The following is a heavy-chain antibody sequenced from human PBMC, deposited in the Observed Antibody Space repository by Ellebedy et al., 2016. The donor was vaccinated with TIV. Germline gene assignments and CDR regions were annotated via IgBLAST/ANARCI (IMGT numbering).Heavy chain of an antibody. CDR1: GDSISRGGFF. V-gene: IGHV4-31*03. CDR2: ISYSGST. D-gene: IGHD3-9*01. J-gene: IGHJ4*02. CDR3: ARGDTIFDT. Sequence: MPSETLSLTCSVSGDSISRGGFFCSWIRQHPGKGLEWFGYISYSGSTYYNPSLMSRVTISGDTSNNQLSLKLNSVTAADTAVYYCARGDTIFDTWGQGTPVTVSS.